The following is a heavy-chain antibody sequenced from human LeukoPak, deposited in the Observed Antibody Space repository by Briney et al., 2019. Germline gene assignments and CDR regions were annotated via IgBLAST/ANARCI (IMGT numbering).Heavy chain of an antibody. V-gene: IGHV1-8*01. CDR2: MNPNSGNT. CDR1: GYTFTSYD. D-gene: IGHD3-10*01. J-gene: IGHJ6*03. Sequence: ASVKVSCKASGYTFTSYDINWVRQATGQGLEWMGWMNPNSGNTGYAQKFQGRVTMTRNTSISTAYMELSSLRSEDTAVYYCAREDSGSYYMMSYYYMDVWGKGTTVTISS. CDR3: AREDSGSYYMMSYYYMDV.